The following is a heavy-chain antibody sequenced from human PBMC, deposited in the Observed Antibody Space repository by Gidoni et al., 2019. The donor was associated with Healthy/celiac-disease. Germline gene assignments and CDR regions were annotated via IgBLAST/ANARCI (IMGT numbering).Heavy chain of an antibody. CDR2: IDGSGGST. Sequence: EVQLLESGGGLVQPGGSLRLSCAASGFIFSSYALSWVRQAPGKGLEWVSAIDGSGGSTYYADSVKGRFTIFRDNSKNTLYLQMNSLRAEDTAIYYCAKRVRVGYSYVPFDYWGQGTLVTVSS. CDR1: GFIFSSYA. D-gene: IGHD3-10*01. V-gene: IGHV3-23*01. J-gene: IGHJ4*02. CDR3: AKRVRVGYSYVPFDY.